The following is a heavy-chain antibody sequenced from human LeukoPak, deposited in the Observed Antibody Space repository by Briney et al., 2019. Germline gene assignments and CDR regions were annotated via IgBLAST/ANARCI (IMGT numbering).Heavy chain of an antibody. CDR2: VYNGGST. J-gene: IGHJ6*02. D-gene: IGHD3-3*02. V-gene: IGHV3-66*01. CDR3: AAFSLKGV. CDR1: GFTVSNNY. Sequence: SWGSLRLSCAASGFTVSNNYMSWVRQAPGKGLEWVSLVYNGGSTYYSDSVKGRFTISRDNSKNTLYLQMSSLRAEDTAVYYCAAFSLKGVWGQGTTVTV.